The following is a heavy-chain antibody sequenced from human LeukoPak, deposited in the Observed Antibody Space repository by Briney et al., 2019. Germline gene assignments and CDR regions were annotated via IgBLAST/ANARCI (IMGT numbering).Heavy chain of an antibody. CDR3: AKDDPDYGDYAGHFDY. J-gene: IGHJ4*02. Sequence: PGGSLRLSCAASGFTFSSYAMTWVRQAPGKGLEWVSAISGSGGSTYYADSVKGRFTISRDNSKNTLYLQMNSLRAEDTAVYYCAKDDPDYGDYAGHFDYWGQGTLVTVSS. CDR1: GFTFSSYA. V-gene: IGHV3-23*01. D-gene: IGHD4-17*01. CDR2: ISGSGGST.